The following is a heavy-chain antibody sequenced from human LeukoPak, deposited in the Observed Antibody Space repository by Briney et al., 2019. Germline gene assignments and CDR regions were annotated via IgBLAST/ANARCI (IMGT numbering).Heavy chain of an antibody. CDR2: INSDGSNT. CDR1: GFTFSSYW. J-gene: IGHJ4*02. CDR3: ARGGYSYGEGLDY. D-gene: IGHD5-18*01. V-gene: IGHV3-74*01. Sequence: GGSLRLSCAASGFTFSSYWMHWVRQAPGKGLVWVSRINSDGSNTSYADSVKGRFTISRDNAKNTLYLQMNSLRAEDTAVYYCARGGYSYGEGLDYWGQGTLVTVSS.